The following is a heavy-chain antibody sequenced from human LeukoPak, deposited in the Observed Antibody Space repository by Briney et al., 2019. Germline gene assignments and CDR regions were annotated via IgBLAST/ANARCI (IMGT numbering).Heavy chain of an antibody. CDR2: INPNSGNT. Sequence: ASVKVSCKASGYTFTGYYMHWVRQAPGQGLEWMGWINPNSGNTGYAQKFQGRVTITRNTSISTAYMELSSLRSEDTAVYYCARGVGAAAGIDYWGQGTLVTVSS. CDR1: GYTFTGYY. V-gene: IGHV1-8*03. D-gene: IGHD6-13*01. J-gene: IGHJ4*02. CDR3: ARGVGAAAGIDY.